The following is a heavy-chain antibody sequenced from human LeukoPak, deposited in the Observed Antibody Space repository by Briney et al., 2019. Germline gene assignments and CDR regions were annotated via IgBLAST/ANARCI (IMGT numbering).Heavy chain of an antibody. J-gene: IGHJ5*02. CDR1: GYTFTGYY. CDR2: INPNSGGT. Sequence: ASVKVSCKASGYTFTGYYMHWVRQAPGQGLEWMGWINPNSGGTNYAQKFQGRVTMTRDTSISTAYMELSRLRSDDTAVYYCARTKAGITMIVVEDTWFDPWGQGTLDTVSS. V-gene: IGHV1-2*02. D-gene: IGHD3-22*01. CDR3: ARTKAGITMIVVEDTWFDP.